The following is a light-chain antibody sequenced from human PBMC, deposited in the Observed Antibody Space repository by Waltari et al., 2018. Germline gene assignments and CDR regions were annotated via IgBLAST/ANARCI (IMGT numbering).Light chain of an antibody. CDR1: SNHVGSYNY. CDR3: CAYAGSYVV. J-gene: IGLJ2*01. CDR2: DVS. Sequence: QSALNPPRSVSGSPGQSLTLPCTGTSNHVGSYNYVSWYQHYPGKGPKLMIYDVSKRPAGVPDRFSGSKSGNTASLTISGLQAEDEADYYCCAYAGSYVVFGGGTKLTVL. V-gene: IGLV2-11*01.